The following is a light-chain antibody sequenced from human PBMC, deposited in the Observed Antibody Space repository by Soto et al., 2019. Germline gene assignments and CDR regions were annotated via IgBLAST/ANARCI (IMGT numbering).Light chain of an antibody. CDR3: QTWGTGIQVI. Sequence: QPVLTQSPSASASLGASVKLTCTLSSGHSTDAIAWHQQQPEKGPRYLMKLNSDGSHSKGDGIPDRFSGSSSGAERYLTISSLQSEDEADYYCQTWGTGIQVIFGGGTKLTVL. CDR1: SGHSTDA. V-gene: IGLV4-69*01. CDR2: LNSDGSH. J-gene: IGLJ2*01.